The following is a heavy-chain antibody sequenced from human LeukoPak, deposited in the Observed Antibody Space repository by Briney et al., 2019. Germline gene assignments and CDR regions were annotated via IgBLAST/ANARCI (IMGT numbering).Heavy chain of an antibody. D-gene: IGHD3-3*01. CDR2: IYYSGST. V-gene: IGHV4-39*01. CDR1: GGSIRGTSYY. Sequence: SETLSLTCTVSGGSIRGTSYYWGWIRQPPGKGLEWIGSIYYSGSTYYNPSLKSRVTISVDTSKNQFSLKLSSVTAADTAVYYCGRLFYDFWSGHYYYMDVWGKGTTVTVSS. CDR3: GRLFYDFWSGHYYYMDV. J-gene: IGHJ6*03.